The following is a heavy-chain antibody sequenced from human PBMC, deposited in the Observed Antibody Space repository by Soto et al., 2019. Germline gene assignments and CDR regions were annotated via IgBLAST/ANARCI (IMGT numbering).Heavy chain of an antibody. CDR2: ISSSGSTI. CDR1: GFTFSSYE. J-gene: IGHJ5*02. V-gene: IGHV3-48*03. Sequence: GGSLRLSCAASGFTFSSYEMNWVRQAPGKGLEWVSYISSSGSTIYYADSVKGRFTISRDNAKNSLYLQMNSLRAEDTAVYYCARETAAGTGDDWFDPWGQGTLVTV. D-gene: IGHD6-13*01. CDR3: ARETAAGTGDDWFDP.